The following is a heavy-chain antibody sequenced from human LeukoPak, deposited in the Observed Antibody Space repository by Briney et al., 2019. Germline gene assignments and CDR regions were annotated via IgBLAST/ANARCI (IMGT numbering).Heavy chain of an antibody. CDR1: GGTFSSYA. Sequence: GASVKVSCKASGGTFSSYAISWVRQAPGQGLEWMGRIIPIFGTANYAQKFQGRVTITTDESTSTAHMKLSSLRSEDTAVYYCARDGIDCSGGSCYSLRYYYYYMDVWGKGTTVTVSS. V-gene: IGHV1-69*05. J-gene: IGHJ6*03. CDR2: IIPIFGTA. CDR3: ARDGIDCSGGSCYSLRYYYYYMDV. D-gene: IGHD2-15*01.